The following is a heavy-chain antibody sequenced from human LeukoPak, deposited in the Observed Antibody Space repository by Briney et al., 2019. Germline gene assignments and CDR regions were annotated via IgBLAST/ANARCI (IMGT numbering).Heavy chain of an antibody. CDR3: ARGGSSGWFLDY. V-gene: IGHV4-31*03. D-gene: IGHD6-19*01. Sequence: PSQTLSLTCTVSGGSISSGGYYWSWIRQHPGKGLEWIGYIYYSGSTYYNPSLKSRVTISVDTSKNQFSLKLSSVTAADTAVYYCARGGSSGWFLDYWGQGTLVTVSS. CDR1: GGSISSGGYY. J-gene: IGHJ4*02. CDR2: IYYSGST.